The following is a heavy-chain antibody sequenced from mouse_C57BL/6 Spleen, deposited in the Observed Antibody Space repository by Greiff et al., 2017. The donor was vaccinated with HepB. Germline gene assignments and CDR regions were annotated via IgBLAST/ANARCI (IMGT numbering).Heavy chain of an antibody. J-gene: IGHJ3*01. Sequence: VQLQQPGAELVRPGSSVKLSCKASGYTFTSYWMHWVKQRPIQGLEWIGNIDPSDSETHYNQKFKDKATLTVDKSSSTAYMQLSSLTSEDSAVYYCARGYGSSQAGFAYWGQGTLVTVSA. CDR2: IDPSDSET. CDR1: GYTFTSYW. CDR3: ARGYGSSQAGFAY. D-gene: IGHD1-1*01. V-gene: IGHV1-52*01.